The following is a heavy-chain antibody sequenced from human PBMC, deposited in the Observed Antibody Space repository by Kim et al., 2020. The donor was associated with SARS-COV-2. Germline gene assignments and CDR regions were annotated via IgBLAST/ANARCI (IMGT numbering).Heavy chain of an antibody. D-gene: IGHD4-17*01. V-gene: IGHV4-34*01. Sequence: SETLSLTCAVYGGSFSGYYWSWIRQPPGKGLEWIGEINHSGSTNYNPSLKSRVTISVDTSKNQFSLKLSSVTAADTAVYYCARDSTVANLGMDVWGQGTTVTVSS. CDR3: ARDSTVANLGMDV. J-gene: IGHJ6*02. CDR1: GGSFSGYY. CDR2: INHSGST.